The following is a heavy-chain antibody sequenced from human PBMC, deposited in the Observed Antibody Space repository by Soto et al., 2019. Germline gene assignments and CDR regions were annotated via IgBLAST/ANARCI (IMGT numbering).Heavy chain of an antibody. CDR1: GYTFTSYG. V-gene: IGHV1-18*04. D-gene: IGHD2-2*01. CDR2: ISAYNGNT. CDR3: SRDRDIVVVPAAKSNYYDGMDV. Sequence: QVQLVQSGAEVKKPGASEKVSCKASGYTFTSYGISWVRQAPGQGLEWMGWISAYNGNTNYAQKLQGRVTMTTSTSTSTAYMELRSLRSDDTAVYYCSRDRDIVVVPAAKSNYYDGMDVWGQGTTVHVSS. J-gene: IGHJ6*02.